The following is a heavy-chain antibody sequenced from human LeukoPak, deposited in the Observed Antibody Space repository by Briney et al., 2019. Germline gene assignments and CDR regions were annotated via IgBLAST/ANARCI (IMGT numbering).Heavy chain of an antibody. CDR2: INAGNGNT. V-gene: IGHV1-3*01. D-gene: IGHD3-3*01. Sequence: ASVKVSCKASGYTFTSYAMHWVRQAPGQRLEWMGWINAGNGNTKYSQKFQGRVTITRDTSASTAYMELSSLRSEDTAVYYCARDRNFGVFTKKGLDVWGQGTTVTVSS. CDR1: GYTFTSYA. J-gene: IGHJ6*02. CDR3: ARDRNFGVFTKKGLDV.